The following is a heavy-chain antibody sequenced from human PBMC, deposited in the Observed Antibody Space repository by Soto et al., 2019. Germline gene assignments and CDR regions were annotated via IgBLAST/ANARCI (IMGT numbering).Heavy chain of an antibody. D-gene: IGHD1-1*01. CDR2: INHSGTT. J-gene: IGHJ5*02. CDR3: ARGWRFDP. V-gene: IGHV4-34*01. CDR1: GGSFSGYQ. Sequence: TLSLTCGVYGGSFSGYQGNWIRQSPGQGLEWIGEINHSGTTKYNPSLESRINLSVDTSKKQFSLKMFSVTAADTAIYYCARGWRFDPWGQGTQVTVSS.